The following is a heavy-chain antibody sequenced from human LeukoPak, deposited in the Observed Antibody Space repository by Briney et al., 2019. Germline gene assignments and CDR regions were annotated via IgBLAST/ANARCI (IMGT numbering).Heavy chain of an antibody. CDR1: GGSISSGDYS. V-gene: IGHV4-30-4*01. J-gene: IGHJ4*02. Sequence: SETLSLTCAVSGGSISSGDYSWSWIRQPPGKGLEWIGYIYYSGSTYYNPSLKSRVTISVDTSKNQFSLKLSSVTAADTAVYYCARFNYDFWSGSLYYFDYWGQGTLVTVSS. D-gene: IGHD3-3*01. CDR2: IYYSGST. CDR3: ARFNYDFWSGSLYYFDY.